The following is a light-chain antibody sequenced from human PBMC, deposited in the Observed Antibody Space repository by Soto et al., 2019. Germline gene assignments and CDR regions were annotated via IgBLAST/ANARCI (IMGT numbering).Light chain of an antibody. V-gene: IGKV3-20*01. J-gene: IGKJ2*01. CDR3: QHYGTSPPAYT. CDR1: QTISSSY. Sequence: EIVLTQSPGTLSLSPGERATLSCWASQTISSSYLAWYQHKPGQAPRLLIYGASFRATGVPDRFSGSGSGTDFILTISRLEPEDFAVYYCQHYGTSPPAYTFGQGTKLEI. CDR2: GAS.